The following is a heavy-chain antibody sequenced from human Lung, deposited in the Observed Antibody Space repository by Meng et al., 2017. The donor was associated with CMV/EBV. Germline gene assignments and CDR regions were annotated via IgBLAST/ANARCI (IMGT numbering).Heavy chain of an antibody. V-gene: IGHV4-61*01. CDR2: IYNSGST. J-gene: IGHJ4*02. CDR1: GGSVSTSSSY. Sequence: SETLSLXCTVSGGSVSTSSSYWSWIRQPPGKGLEWIGFIYNSGSTNDNPSLKSRVTISVDTSKNQFSLKLTSVTVADTAVYYCARGFYDFWSGFGAVDYWXQGXLVTVSS. D-gene: IGHD3-3*01. CDR3: ARGFYDFWSGFGAVDY.